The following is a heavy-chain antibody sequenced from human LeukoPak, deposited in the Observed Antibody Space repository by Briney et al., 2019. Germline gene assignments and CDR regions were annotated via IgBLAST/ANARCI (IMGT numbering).Heavy chain of an antibody. CDR2: IYYSGST. CDR1: GGSISSYY. CDR3: ARHSALRWLVREIDY. Sequence: SETLSLTCTVSGGSISSYYWSRIRQPPGKELEWIGYIYYSGSTNYNPSLKSRVTISVDTSKNQFSLKLSSVTAADTAVYYCARHSALRWLVREIDYWGQGTLVTVSS. J-gene: IGHJ4*02. V-gene: IGHV4-59*08. D-gene: IGHD6-19*01.